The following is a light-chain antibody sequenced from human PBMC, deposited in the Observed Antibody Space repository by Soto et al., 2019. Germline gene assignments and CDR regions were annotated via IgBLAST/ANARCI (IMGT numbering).Light chain of an antibody. CDR1: QTINNL. J-gene: IGKJ4*01. Sequence: DIQMTQSPSTLSASVGDIVSITCRASQTINNLMAWYQQKPGQAPKLLIYKASNLETGVPSRSSGSGSGKEFTITISSLQPDDFANYYCQQYSSYTSLTFGGGTKVDIK. CDR2: KAS. V-gene: IGKV1-5*03. CDR3: QQYSSYTSLT.